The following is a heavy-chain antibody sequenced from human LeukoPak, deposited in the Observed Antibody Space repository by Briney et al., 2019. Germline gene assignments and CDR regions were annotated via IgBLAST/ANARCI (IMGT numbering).Heavy chain of an antibody. CDR3: AKDIGPGTGYYYYYMDV. Sequence: GGSLRLSCAASGFTFDDYAMHWVRQAPGKGLEWVSGISWNSGSIGYADSVEGRFTISRDNAKNSLYLQMNSLRAEDTALYYCAKDIGPGTGYYYYYMDVWGKGTTVTVSS. V-gene: IGHV3-9*01. CDR1: GFTFDDYA. D-gene: IGHD6-13*01. J-gene: IGHJ6*03. CDR2: ISWNSGSI.